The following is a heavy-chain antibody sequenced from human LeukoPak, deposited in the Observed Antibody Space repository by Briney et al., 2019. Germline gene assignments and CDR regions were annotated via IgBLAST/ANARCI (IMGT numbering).Heavy chain of an antibody. J-gene: IGHJ6*02. D-gene: IGHD2-15*01. Sequence: GRSLRLSCAASGFTFSSYGMHWVRQAPGKGLEWVAVISYDGSNKYYADSVKGRFTISRDNSKNTLYLQVNSLRAEDTAVYYCAKDLGSGYCSGGSCSNYYYYGMDVWGQGTTVTVSS. CDR3: AKDLGSGYCSGGSCSNYYYYGMDV. CDR2: ISYDGSNK. V-gene: IGHV3-30*18. CDR1: GFTFSSYG.